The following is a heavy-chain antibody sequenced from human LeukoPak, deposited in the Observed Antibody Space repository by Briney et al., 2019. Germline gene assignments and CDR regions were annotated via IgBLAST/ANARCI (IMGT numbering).Heavy chain of an antibody. CDR2: IYYSGNT. D-gene: IGHD3-3*01. J-gene: IGHJ4*02. Sequence: SETLSLTCTVSGGSISSGDYYWSWIRQPPGKGLEWIGYIYYSGNTYYNPSLKSRVTISVDTSKNQFSLKLSSVTAADTAVYYCARAPTYYDFWSGSTYYFDYWGQGTLVTVSS. CDR3: ARAPTYYDFWSGSTYYFDY. CDR1: GGSISSGDYY. V-gene: IGHV4-30-4*08.